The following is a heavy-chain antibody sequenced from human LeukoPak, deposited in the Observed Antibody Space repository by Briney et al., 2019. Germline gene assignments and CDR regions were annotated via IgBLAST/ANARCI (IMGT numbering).Heavy chain of an antibody. V-gene: IGHV3-15*01. J-gene: IGHJ5*02. CDR1: GFTFTNAW. CDR3: TRDREVASPGS. Sequence: PGGSLRLSCAASGFTFTNAWMSWVRQAPGKGLEWVGRIKSKVDGGTTDYAAAVEGRFTISRDDSENTLSLQMSSLKTDDTAMYYCTRDREVASPGSWGQGTLVTV. CDR2: IKSKVDGGTT. D-gene: IGHD5-12*01.